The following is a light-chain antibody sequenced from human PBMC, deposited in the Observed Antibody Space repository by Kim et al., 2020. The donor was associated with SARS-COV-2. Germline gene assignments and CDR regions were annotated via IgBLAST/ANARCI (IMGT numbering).Light chain of an antibody. CDR3: ATWDGSLNAYV. CDR2: RGD. Sequence: QRGTQSSSGSSSNIGSKYVYWYQELPGTAPKILIYRGDQRPSGVPDRFSGSKSGTSAYLAISGLRSEDEADYYCATWDGSLNAYVFGTGTKVTVL. V-gene: IGLV1-47*01. J-gene: IGLJ1*01. CDR1: SSNIGSKY.